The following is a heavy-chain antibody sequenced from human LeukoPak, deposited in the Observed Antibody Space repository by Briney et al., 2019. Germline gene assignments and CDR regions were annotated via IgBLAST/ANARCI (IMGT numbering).Heavy chain of an antibody. V-gene: IGHV3-21*01. CDR3: ARELMGLTMIVVVNPIDY. CDR2: ISSTSRYI. D-gene: IGHD3-22*01. J-gene: IGHJ4*02. CDR1: GFTFSSYS. Sequence: GGSLRLSCAASGFTFSSYSMNWGRQAPGKGLEWVSSISSTSRYIYYADSVKGRSTISSDHAKNSLFLQMNSLRADDTSVYYCARELMGLTMIVVVNPIDYWGQGTLVTVSS.